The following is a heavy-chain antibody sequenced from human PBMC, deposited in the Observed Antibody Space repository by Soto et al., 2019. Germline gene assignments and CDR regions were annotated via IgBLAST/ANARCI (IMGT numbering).Heavy chain of an antibody. D-gene: IGHD5-12*01. Sequence: GRSLRLSCAASGFTFSSYAMHWVRQAPGKGLEWVAVISYDGSNKYYADSVKGRFTISRDNSKNTLYLQMNSLRAEDTAVYYCARPKGRYSGYEAYYFDYWGQGTLVTVSS. J-gene: IGHJ4*02. V-gene: IGHV3-30-3*01. CDR3: ARPKGRYSGYEAYYFDY. CDR2: ISYDGSNK. CDR1: GFTFSSYA.